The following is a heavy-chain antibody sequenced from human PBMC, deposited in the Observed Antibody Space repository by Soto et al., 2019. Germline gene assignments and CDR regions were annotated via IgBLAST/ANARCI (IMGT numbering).Heavy chain of an antibody. CDR1: GFTFSSYA. CDR2: ISGSGGST. J-gene: IGHJ4*02. Sequence: EVQLLESGGGLVQPGGSLRLSCAASGFTFSSYAMSWVRQAPGKGLEWVSAISGSGGSTYYADSVKGRFTISRDNSKNTLYLQMNSLRAEDTAVYYCAKASSRYSSSSGVFDYWGQGTLVTVSS. D-gene: IGHD6-6*01. CDR3: AKASSRYSSSSGVFDY. V-gene: IGHV3-23*01.